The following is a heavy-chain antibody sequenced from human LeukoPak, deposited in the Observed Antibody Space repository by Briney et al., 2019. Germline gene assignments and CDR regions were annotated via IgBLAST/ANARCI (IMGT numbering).Heavy chain of an antibody. V-gene: IGHV3-53*01. D-gene: IGHD1-26*01. Sequence: GGSLRLSCAASGFTVSSNCMGWVRQAPEKGLEWVSLICSGGTTYYKDSVKGRFTISRDNSKSTLYLQVNSLRAEDTAVYYCAREVVVVGAAGGGFDCWGQGTLVTVSS. J-gene: IGHJ4*02. CDR3: AREVVVVGAAGGGFDC. CDR2: ICSGGTT. CDR1: GFTVSSNC.